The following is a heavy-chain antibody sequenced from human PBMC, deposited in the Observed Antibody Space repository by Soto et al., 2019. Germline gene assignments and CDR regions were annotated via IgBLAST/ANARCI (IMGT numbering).Heavy chain of an antibody. V-gene: IGHV3-33*01. D-gene: IGHD2-2*01. Sequence: GGSLRLSCAASGFTFSSYGMHWVRQAPGKGLEWVAALWYDGTNKYYADSVKGRFTISRDNSEDTLYLQMNSLRVEDTAVYYCARDKIRRRSAMPGDVWGQGTTVTVSS. CDR3: ARDKIRRRSAMPGDV. CDR2: LWYDGTNK. J-gene: IGHJ6*02. CDR1: GFTFSSYG.